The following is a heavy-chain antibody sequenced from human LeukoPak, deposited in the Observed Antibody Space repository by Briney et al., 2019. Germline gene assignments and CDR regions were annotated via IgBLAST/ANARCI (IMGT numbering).Heavy chain of an antibody. CDR2: IYHSGST. D-gene: IGHD1-1*01. CDR3: ATSPGTGFTHFFDY. CDR1: GGSISSGGYS. V-gene: IGHV4-30-2*01. J-gene: IGHJ4*02. Sequence: ASETLSLTCAVSGGSISSGGYSWSWIRQPPGKGLEWIGYIYHSGSTNYNPSLKSRVTISVDTSKNQFSLKLSSVTAADTAVYYCATSPGTGFTHFFDYWGQGTLVTVSS.